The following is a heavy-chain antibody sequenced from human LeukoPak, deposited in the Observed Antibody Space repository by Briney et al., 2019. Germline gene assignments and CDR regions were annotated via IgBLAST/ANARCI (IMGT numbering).Heavy chain of an antibody. V-gene: IGHV1-2*02. D-gene: IGHD6-13*01. CDR1: GYTFTGYY. J-gene: IGHJ3*02. CDR2: INPNSGGT. CDR3: ARGVIAAAGDAFDI. Sequence: ASVEVSCKASGYTFTGYYMHWVRQAPGQGLEWMGWINPNSGGTNYAQKFQGRVTMTRDTSISTAYMELSRLRSDDTAVYYCARGVIAAAGDAFDIWGQGTMVTVSS.